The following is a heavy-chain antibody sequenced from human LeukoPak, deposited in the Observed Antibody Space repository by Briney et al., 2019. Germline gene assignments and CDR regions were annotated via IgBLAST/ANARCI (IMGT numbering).Heavy chain of an antibody. CDR2: IYTSGST. V-gene: IGHV4-4*07. D-gene: IGHD3-3*01. CDR1: GGSISSYY. CDR3: ARDPHNYDFWSGYFHDAFDI. J-gene: IGHJ3*02. Sequence: SETLSLTCTVSGGSISSYYWSWIRQPAGKGLEWIGRIYTSGSTNYNPSLKSRVTMSVDTSKNQFSLKLSSVTAADTAVYYCARDPHNYDFWSGYFHDAFDIWGQGTMVTVSS.